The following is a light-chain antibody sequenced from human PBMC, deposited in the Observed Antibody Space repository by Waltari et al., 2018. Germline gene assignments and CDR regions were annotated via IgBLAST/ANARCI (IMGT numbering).Light chain of an antibody. CDR2: EGS. CDR3: CSYAGSSTLV. V-gene: IGLV2-23*01. CDR1: TSDFGSYNL. Sequence: QSALTQPASVAGPPGQPIPISCTGTTSDFGSYNLVPWYQQHPGKAPKLMIYEGSKRPSGVSNRFSGSKSGNTASLTISGLQAEDEADYYCCSYAGSSTLVFGGGTKLTVL. J-gene: IGLJ2*01.